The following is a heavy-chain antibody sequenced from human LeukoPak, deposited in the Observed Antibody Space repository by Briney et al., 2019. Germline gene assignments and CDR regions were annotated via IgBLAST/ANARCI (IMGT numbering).Heavy chain of an antibody. V-gene: IGHV1-69*01. Sequence: SVKVSCKVSGDTFTSHTLSCVRPAPGQGLQWMGGIFPLFDKTNYEHRFQVKVAITADQATSTAYMELTSLTSEDTAIYYWARDSSNLNPLHYWGQGTLLIVSS. CDR3: ARDSSNLNPLHY. D-gene: IGHD1-20*01. CDR2: IFPLFDKT. J-gene: IGHJ4*02. CDR1: GDTFTSHT.